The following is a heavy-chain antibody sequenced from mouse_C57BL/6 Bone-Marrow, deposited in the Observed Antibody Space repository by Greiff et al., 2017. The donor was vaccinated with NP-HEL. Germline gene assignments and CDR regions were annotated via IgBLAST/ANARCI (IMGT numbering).Heavy chain of an antibody. J-gene: IGHJ3*01. CDR2: IRSKSNNYAT. V-gene: IGHV10-1*01. D-gene: IGHD2-10*01. Sequence: EVKLVESGGGLVQPKGSLKLSCAASGFSFNTYAMNWVRQAPGKGLEWVARIRSKSNNYATYYADSVKDRFTISRDDSESMLYLQMNNLKTEDTAMYYCVRQGSRVPYYGNYDWFAYWGQGTLVTVSA. CDR3: VRQGSRVPYYGNYDWFAY. CDR1: GFSFNTYA.